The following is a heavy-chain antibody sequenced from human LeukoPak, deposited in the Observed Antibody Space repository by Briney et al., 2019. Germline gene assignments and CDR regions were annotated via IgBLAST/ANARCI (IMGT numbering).Heavy chain of an antibody. CDR1: GYTFTSYG. V-gene: IGHV1-18*01. J-gene: IGHJ5*02. Sequence: ASVKVSCKASGYTFTSYGISWVRQAPGQGVEWMGWIGAYNGNTNYAQKLQGRVTMTTDTSTSTAYMELRSLRSDDTAVYYCARVRAVTMNWFDPWGQGTLDTVSS. D-gene: IGHD4-17*01. CDR2: IGAYNGNT. CDR3: ARVRAVTMNWFDP.